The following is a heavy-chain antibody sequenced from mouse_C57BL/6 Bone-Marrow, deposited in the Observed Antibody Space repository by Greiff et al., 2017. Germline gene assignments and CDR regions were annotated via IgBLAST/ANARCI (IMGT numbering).Heavy chain of an antibody. Sequence: EVKLVESGGGLVQPGGSLSLSCAASGFTFTDYYMSWVRQPPGKALEWLGFIRNKANGYTNEYSASVKGRFTISRDISQSILYHQMNALRARDSATYYCARNYGNYYFDVWGKGTTLTVSS. CDR3: ARNYGNYYFDV. J-gene: IGHJ2*01. CDR2: IRNKANGYTN. V-gene: IGHV7-3*01. D-gene: IGHD2-1*01. CDR1: GFTFTDYY.